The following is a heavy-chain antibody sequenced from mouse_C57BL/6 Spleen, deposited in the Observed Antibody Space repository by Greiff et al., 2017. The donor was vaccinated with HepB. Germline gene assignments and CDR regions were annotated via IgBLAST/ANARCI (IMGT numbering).Heavy chain of an antibody. D-gene: IGHD2-4*01. J-gene: IGHJ2*01. Sequence: EVNVVESGGGLVKPGGSLKLSCAASGFTFSSYTMSWVRQTPEKRLEWVATISGGGGNTYYPDSVKGRFTISRDNAKNTLYLQMSSLRSEDTALYYCARHGDYPYYFDDWGQGTTLTVSS. CDR3: ARHGDYPYYFDD. CDR2: ISGGGGNT. V-gene: IGHV5-9*01. CDR1: GFTFSSYT.